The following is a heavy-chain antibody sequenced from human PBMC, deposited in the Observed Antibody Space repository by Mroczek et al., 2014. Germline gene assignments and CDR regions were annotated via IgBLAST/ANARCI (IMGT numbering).Heavy chain of an antibody. J-gene: IGHJ5*02. V-gene: IGHV4-4*07. CDR3: ARDAATVTTYSNWFDP. Sequence: QVQLQQWGPGLVRPSEILSLTCTVSGGSMNSYYWSWMRQPAGKGLEWIGRIYASGSTNYNPSLKSRVTMSVDTSKNQFFLKLSSVTAADTAVYYCARDAATVTTYSNWFDPWGQGSLVTVSS. D-gene: IGHD4-11*01. CDR2: IYASGST. CDR1: GGSMNSYY.